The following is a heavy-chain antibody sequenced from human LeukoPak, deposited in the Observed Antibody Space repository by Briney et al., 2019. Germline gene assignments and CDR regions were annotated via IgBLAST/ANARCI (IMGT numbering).Heavy chain of an antibody. D-gene: IGHD6-19*01. CDR3: ARQVPALIMAVADVGGKYHYYMDV. CDR1: GGSFSGYY. CDR2: INHSGST. Sequence: KTSETLSLTCAVYGGSFSGYYWSWIRQPPGKGLEWIGEINHSGSTNYNPSLKSRVTISVDTSKNQFSLKLSSVTAADTAVYYCARQVPALIMAVADVGGKYHYYMDVWGKGTTVTVSS. V-gene: IGHV4-34*01. J-gene: IGHJ6*03.